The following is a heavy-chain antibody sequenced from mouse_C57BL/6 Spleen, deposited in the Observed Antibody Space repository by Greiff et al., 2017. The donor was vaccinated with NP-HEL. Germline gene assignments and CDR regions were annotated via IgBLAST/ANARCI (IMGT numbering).Heavy chain of an antibody. D-gene: IGHD1-1*01. Sequence: QVQLKQPGAELVRPGSSVKLSCKASGYTFTSYWMHWVKQRPIQGLEWIGNIDPSDSETHYNQKFKDKATLTVDKSSSTAYMQLSSLTSEDSAVYYCARFTTVDLDYWGKGTTLTVSS. J-gene: IGHJ2*01. CDR3: ARFTTVDLDY. V-gene: IGHV1-52*01. CDR2: IDPSDSET. CDR1: GYTFTSYW.